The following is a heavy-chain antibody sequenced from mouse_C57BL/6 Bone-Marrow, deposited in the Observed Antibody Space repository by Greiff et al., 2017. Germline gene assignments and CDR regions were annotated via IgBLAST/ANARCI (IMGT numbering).Heavy chain of an antibody. D-gene: IGHD2-3*01. V-gene: IGHV5-4*01. CDR1: GFTFSSYA. CDR3: ARDNGYYVFDY. CDR2: ISDGGSYT. Sequence: DVHLVESGGGLVKPGGSLKLSCAASGFTFSSYAMSWVRQTPEKRLEWVATISDGGSYTYYPDNVKGRFTLSRDNAKNNLYLQMSHLKSEDTAMYYCARDNGYYVFDYWGQGTTLTVSS. J-gene: IGHJ2*01.